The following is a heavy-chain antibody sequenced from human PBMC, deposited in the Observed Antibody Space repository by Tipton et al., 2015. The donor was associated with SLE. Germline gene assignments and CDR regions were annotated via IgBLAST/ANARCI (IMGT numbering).Heavy chain of an antibody. CDR1: GYSISSGYY. CDR2: IYHSGST. J-gene: IGHJ6*03. CDR3: ARCLGYCSSTSCLYYYYYYMDV. D-gene: IGHD2-2*01. Sequence: TLSLTRTVSGYSISSGYYWGWIRQPPGKGLEWIGSIYHSGSTYYNPSLKSRVTISVDTSKNQFSLKLSSVTAADTAVYYCARCLGYCSSTSCLYYYYYYMDVWGKGTTVTVSS. V-gene: IGHV4-38-2*02.